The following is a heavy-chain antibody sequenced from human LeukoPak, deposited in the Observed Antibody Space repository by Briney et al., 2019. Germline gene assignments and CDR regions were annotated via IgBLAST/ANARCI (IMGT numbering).Heavy chain of an antibody. D-gene: IGHD2-15*01. CDR3: ARAFCSGGSCHNPQEYFQH. J-gene: IGHJ1*01. Sequence: ASVKVSCKASGYTFTSYAMNWVRQAPGQGLEWMGWINTNTGNPTYAQGFTGRFVFSLDTSVSTAYLQISSLKAEDTAVYYCARAFCSGGSCHNPQEYFQHWGQGTLVTVSS. CDR2: INTNTGNP. CDR1: GYTFTSYA. V-gene: IGHV7-4-1*02.